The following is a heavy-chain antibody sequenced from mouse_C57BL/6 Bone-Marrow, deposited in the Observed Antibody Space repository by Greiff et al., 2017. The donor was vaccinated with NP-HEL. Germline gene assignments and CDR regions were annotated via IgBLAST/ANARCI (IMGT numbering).Heavy chain of an antibody. V-gene: IGHV7-1*01. CDR2: SRNKANDYTT. Sequence: EVQVVESGGGLVQSGRSLRLSCATSGFIFSDFYMEWVRQAPGKGLEWIAASRNKANDYTTEYSASVKGRFIVSRDNSQSILYLQMNALRAEDTAIYYCARDASDYGSSWSDWYFDVWGTGTTVTVSS. CDR1: GFIFSDFY. J-gene: IGHJ1*03. D-gene: IGHD1-1*01. CDR3: ARDASDYGSSWSDWYFDV.